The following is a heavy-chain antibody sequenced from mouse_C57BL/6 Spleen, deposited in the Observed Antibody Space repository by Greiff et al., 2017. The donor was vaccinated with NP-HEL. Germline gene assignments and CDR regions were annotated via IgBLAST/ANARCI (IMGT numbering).Heavy chain of an antibody. D-gene: IGHD2-4*01. CDR3: TDDYDGFAY. CDR1: GFTFSNYW. V-gene: IGHV6-3*01. J-gene: IGHJ3*01. Sequence: EVKLEESGGGLVQPGGSMKLSCVASGFTFSNYWMNWVRQSPEKGLEWVAQIRLKSDNYATHYAESVKGRFTISRDDSKSSVYLQMNNLRAEDAGIYYCTDDYDGFAYWGQGTLVTVSA. CDR2: IRLKSDNYAT.